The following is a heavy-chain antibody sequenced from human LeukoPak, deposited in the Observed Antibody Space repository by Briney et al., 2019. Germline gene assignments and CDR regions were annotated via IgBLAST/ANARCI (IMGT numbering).Heavy chain of an antibody. V-gene: IGHV4-39*01. D-gene: IGHD1-26*01. CDR2: VYYSGST. CDR3: ASPSGTYYSRFHY. CDR1: GGSISSSNYY. J-gene: IGHJ4*02. Sequence: SETLSLTCTVSGGSISSSNYYWGWLRQPPGKGLEWIGSVYYSGSTYYNPSLKSRVTISVDTSKNQFSLKLTSVTAADTAVYYCASPSGTYYSRFHYWGQGALVTVSS.